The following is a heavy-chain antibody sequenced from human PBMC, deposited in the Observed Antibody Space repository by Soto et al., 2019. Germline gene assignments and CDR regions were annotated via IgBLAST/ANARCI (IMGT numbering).Heavy chain of an antibody. D-gene: IGHD3-10*01. Sequence: SETLSLTCTVSGGSISSYYWSWIRQPPGKGLEWIGYIYYSGSTNYNPSLKSRVTISVDTSKKQFSLKLSPVTAADTAAYYCARWCYYGPGDYSSHWGQGTTVTVSS. CDR3: ARWCYYGPGDYSSH. CDR2: IYYSGST. V-gene: IGHV4-59*08. CDR1: GGSISSYY. J-gene: IGHJ6*02.